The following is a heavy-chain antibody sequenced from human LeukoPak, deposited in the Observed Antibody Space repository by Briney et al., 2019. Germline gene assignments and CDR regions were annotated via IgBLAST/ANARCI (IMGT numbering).Heavy chain of an antibody. CDR2: ISGSGGST. CDR3: AKCIVATNYYYYYMDV. Sequence: GGSLRLSCAASGFTFSSYAMTWVRQAPGKGLEWVSAISGSGGSTYYADSVKGRFTTSRDNSKNTLYLQMNSLRAEDTAVYYCAKCIVATNYYYYYMDVWGKGTTVTVSS. J-gene: IGHJ6*03. V-gene: IGHV3-23*01. CDR1: GFTFSSYA. D-gene: IGHD5-12*01.